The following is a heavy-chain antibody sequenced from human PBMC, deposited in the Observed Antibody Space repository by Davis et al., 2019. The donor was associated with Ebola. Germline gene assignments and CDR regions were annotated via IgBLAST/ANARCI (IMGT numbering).Heavy chain of an antibody. CDR3: ARQPELPNAFDI. Sequence: PSETLSLTCTVSGGSISSSSYYWGWIRQPPGKGLEWIGSIYYSGSTYYNPSLKSRVTISVDTSKNQFSLKLSSVTAADTAVYYCARQPELPNAFDIWGQGTMVTVSS. CDR1: GGSISSSSYY. J-gene: IGHJ3*02. CDR2: IYYSGST. D-gene: IGHD1-14*01. V-gene: IGHV4-39*01.